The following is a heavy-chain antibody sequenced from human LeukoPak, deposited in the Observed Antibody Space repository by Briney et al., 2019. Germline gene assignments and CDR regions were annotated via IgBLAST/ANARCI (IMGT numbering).Heavy chain of an antibody. J-gene: IGHJ4*02. Sequence: GGSLRLSXAASGFTFSSYGMHWVRQAPGKGLEWVAFIRYDGSNKYYADSVKGRFTISRDNSKNTLYLQMNSLRAEDTAVYYCAKDVSGSYFFYYWGPGTLVTVSS. CDR2: IRYDGSNK. CDR1: GFTFSSYG. CDR3: AKDVSGSYFFYY. V-gene: IGHV3-30*02. D-gene: IGHD1-26*01.